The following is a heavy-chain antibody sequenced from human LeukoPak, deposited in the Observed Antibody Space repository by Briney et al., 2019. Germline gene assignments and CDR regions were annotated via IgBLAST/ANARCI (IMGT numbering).Heavy chain of an antibody. CDR3: AKTGAGYYYMDV. V-gene: IGHV3-23*01. Sequence: SGGSLRLSCEASGFTFSSYAMSWVRQAPGKGLEWVSVISGSGGSTYYADSVKGRFTISRDNSKNTLYLQMNSLRAEDTAVYYCAKTGAGYYYMDVWGKGTTVTVSS. D-gene: IGHD7-27*01. CDR2: ISGSGGST. J-gene: IGHJ6*03. CDR1: GFTFSSYA.